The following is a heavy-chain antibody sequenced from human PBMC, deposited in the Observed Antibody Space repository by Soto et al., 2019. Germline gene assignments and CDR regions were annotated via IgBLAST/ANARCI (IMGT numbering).Heavy chain of an antibody. V-gene: IGHV3-21*01. Sequence: PGGSLRLSCAASGFTFSSYSMNWVRQAPGKGLEWVSSISSSSSYIYYADSVKGRFTISRDSAKNSLYLQMNSLRAEDTAVYYWARETKDGYNSGGMDVWGQGATVTVSS. CDR3: ARETKDGYNSGGMDV. J-gene: IGHJ6*02. CDR1: GFTFSSYS. D-gene: IGHD5-12*01. CDR2: ISSSSSYI.